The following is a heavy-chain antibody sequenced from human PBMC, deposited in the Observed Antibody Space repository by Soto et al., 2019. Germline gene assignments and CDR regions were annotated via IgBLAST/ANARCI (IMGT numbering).Heavy chain of an antibody. J-gene: IGHJ5*02. CDR2: IYYSGST. CDR1: VVSISSGGYY. Sequence: KTSETLSLTCTFSVVSISSGGYYCSWIRQHPGKGLEWIGYIYYSGSTYYNPSLKSRVTISVDTSKNQFSLKLSSVTAADTAVYYCARERYCGGDCTRRGFDAWGQGTLVTVSS. V-gene: IGHV4-31*03. D-gene: IGHD2-21*02. CDR3: ARERYCGGDCTRRGFDA.